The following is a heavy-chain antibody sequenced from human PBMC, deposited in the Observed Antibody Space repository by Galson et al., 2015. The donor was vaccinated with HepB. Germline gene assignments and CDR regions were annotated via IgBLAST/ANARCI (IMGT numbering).Heavy chain of an antibody. V-gene: IGHV3-30*04. J-gene: IGHJ5*01. D-gene: IGHD4-23*01. Sequence: SLRLSCAGSGFTFSSYAMHWVRQAPGKGLEWVAVTSYDGRNKYYADSVKGRFTISRDNSKNTLYLQMNSLRPEDTAVYYCARGLFTVVTLTDSWGQGTLVTVSS. CDR2: TSYDGRNK. CDR1: GFTFSSYA. CDR3: ARGLFTVVTLTDS.